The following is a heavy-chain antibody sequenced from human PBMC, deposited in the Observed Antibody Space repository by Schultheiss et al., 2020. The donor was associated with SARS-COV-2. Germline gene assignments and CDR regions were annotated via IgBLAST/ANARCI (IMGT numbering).Heavy chain of an antibody. Sequence: GESLKISCAASGFTFSSYSMNWVRQAPGKGLEWVSSISSSSSYIYYADSVKGRFTISRDNAKNSLYLQMNSLRAEDTAVYYCARSYSSGWPDYYYYYMDVWGKGTTVTVSS. CDR2: ISSSSSYI. CDR1: GFTFSSYS. D-gene: IGHD6-19*01. V-gene: IGHV3-21*01. J-gene: IGHJ6*03. CDR3: ARSYSSGWPDYYYYYMDV.